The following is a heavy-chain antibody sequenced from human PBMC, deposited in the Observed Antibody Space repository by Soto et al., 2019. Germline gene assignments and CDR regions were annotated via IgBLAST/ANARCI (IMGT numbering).Heavy chain of an antibody. V-gene: IGHV3-23*01. Sequence: EVQLLDSGGGLVQPGGSLRLSCAASGFTFSNYAMTWVRQGPGKGLEWVSGISGSGGRSYYADSVKGRFTISRDNSRSTLYLQMTSLRAEETAVYYCAKAYFVWSSEQPYYFDYWGQGTLVTVS. CDR2: ISGSGGRS. D-gene: IGHD3-16*01. J-gene: IGHJ4*02. CDR1: GFTFSNYA. CDR3: AKAYFVWSSEQPYYFDY.